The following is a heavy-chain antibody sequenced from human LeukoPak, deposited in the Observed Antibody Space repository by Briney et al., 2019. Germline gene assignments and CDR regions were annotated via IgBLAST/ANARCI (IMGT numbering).Heavy chain of an antibody. D-gene: IGHD4-17*01. CDR3: AKAAYGDYVNWLDP. CDR2: IAGSSGST. V-gene: IGHV3-23*01. CDR1: GFTFRNYA. J-gene: IGHJ5*02. Sequence: GRSLRLSCAASGFTFRNYAMNWVRQAPGKGLEWVSSIAGSSGSTYYADSVKGRFTISRDNSKNTLYLQMNSLRAEDTALYYCAKAAYGDYVNWLDPWGQGTLVTVSS.